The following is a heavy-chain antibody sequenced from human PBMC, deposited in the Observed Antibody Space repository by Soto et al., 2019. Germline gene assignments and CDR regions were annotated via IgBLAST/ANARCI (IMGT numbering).Heavy chain of an antibody. V-gene: IGHV3-30-3*01. CDR3: ARDRVYYYDNSGYYNFDY. D-gene: IGHD3-22*01. CDR1: GFIFSNYA. J-gene: IGHJ4*02. CDR2: VSYDGNNQ. Sequence: QVQLVESGGGVVQPGRSLRGSCAASGFIFSNYAMHWVRQAPGKGLEWVAVVSYDGNNQFYAESVKGRFTISRDSSKTTLYLQMNNLREEDTAVYYCARDRVYYYDNSGYYNFDYWGQGTLVIVSS.